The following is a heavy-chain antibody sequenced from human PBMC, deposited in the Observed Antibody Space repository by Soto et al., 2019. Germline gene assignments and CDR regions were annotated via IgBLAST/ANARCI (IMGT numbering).Heavy chain of an antibody. Sequence: HPGGSLRLSCAASGFTFSSHGLHWVRQAPGKGLEWVAVIWYDGSNKYYADSVKGRFTISRDNSKNTLYLQMNSLRAEDTAVYYCASSCSTSFARLHDYWCKGFLVTVSS. CDR3: ASSCSTSFARLHDY. J-gene: IGHJ4*02. CDR2: IWYDGSNK. V-gene: IGHV3-33*01. CDR1: GFTFSSHG. D-gene: IGHD2-2*01.